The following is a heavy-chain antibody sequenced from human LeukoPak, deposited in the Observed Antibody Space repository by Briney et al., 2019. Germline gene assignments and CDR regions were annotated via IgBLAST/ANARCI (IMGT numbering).Heavy chain of an antibody. CDR3: ARDLHCSGGSCYSGLHY. D-gene: IGHD2-15*01. CDR2: IQYDRTNE. Sequence: GGSLRLSCAASAFTFSSYGMHWVRQAPGKGLEWVAYIQYDRTNEQYAHSVKGRFRISRDNSNNILYLQMNSLRPEDTAVYYCARDLHCSGGSCYSGLHYWGQGTLVTVSS. V-gene: IGHV3-30*02. J-gene: IGHJ4*02. CDR1: AFTFSSYG.